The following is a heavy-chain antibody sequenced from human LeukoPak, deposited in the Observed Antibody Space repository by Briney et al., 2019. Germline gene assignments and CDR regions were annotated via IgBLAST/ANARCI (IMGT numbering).Heavy chain of an antibody. J-gene: IGHJ6*02. D-gene: IGHD6-19*01. Sequence: GGSLRLSCAASGFTFSSYAMNWVRHAPGKGLEEVSAISGSGDSTYYADSVKGRFTISRDNSKNTLYLQMNSLRAEDTAVYYCAKSRAVAHHYGMDVWGQGTTVTVSS. V-gene: IGHV3-23*01. CDR2: ISGSGDST. CDR1: GFTFSSYA. CDR3: AKSRAVAHHYGMDV.